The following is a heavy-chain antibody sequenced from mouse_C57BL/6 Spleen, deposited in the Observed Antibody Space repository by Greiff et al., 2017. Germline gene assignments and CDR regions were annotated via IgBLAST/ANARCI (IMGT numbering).Heavy chain of an antibody. J-gene: IGHJ3*01. D-gene: IGHD2-4*01. V-gene: IGHV5-4*01. Sequence: EVQGVESGGGLVKPGGSLKLSCAASGFTFSSYAMSWVRQTPEKRLEWVATISAGGSYTYYPDNVKGRFTISRDNAKNNLYLQMSHLKSEDTAMEYCARERDYDYWFAYWGQGTLVTVSA. CDR1: GFTFSSYA. CDR3: ARERDYDYWFAY. CDR2: ISAGGSYT.